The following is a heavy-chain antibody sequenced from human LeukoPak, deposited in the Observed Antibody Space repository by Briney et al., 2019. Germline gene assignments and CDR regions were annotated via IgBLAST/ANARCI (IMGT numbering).Heavy chain of an antibody. D-gene: IGHD5-18*01. V-gene: IGHV3-23*01. CDR2: ISGSGGST. CDR3: ARSNSPPYYFDY. J-gene: IGHJ4*02. Sequence: SGGSLRLSCAASGFTFSSYAMSWVRQAPGKGLEWVSAISGSGGSTYYADSVKGRFTISRDNSKNTLYLQMNSLRAEDTAVYYCARSNSPPYYFDYWGQGTLVTVSS. CDR1: GFTFSSYA.